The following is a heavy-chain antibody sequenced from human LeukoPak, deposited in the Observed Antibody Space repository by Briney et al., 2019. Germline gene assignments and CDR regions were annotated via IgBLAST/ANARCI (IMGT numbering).Heavy chain of an antibody. CDR2: IDWDDDK. D-gene: IGHD4-17*01. J-gene: IGHJ4*02. Sequence: SGPALVKPRQTLTLTCALSGFSLITSGMCVSWIRQPPGKALEWLALIDWDDDKYYSTSLKTRLTISKDTFKNQVVLTMTNMDPVDTATYYCARISAYGDYYFDYWGQGTLVTVSS. V-gene: IGHV2-70*01. CDR3: ARISAYGDYYFDY. CDR1: GFSLITSGMC.